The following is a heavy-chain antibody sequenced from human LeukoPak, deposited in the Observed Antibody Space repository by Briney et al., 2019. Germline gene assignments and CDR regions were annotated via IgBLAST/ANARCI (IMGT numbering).Heavy chain of an antibody. CDR3: ARQAYGDYGLFDY. Sequence: GESLKISCKGSGYSFTSYWIGWVRQLPGKGLEWMGIIYPGDSNTRYSPSFQGQVTISADKSISTAYLQWSSLRASDTAMYYCARQAYGDYGLFDYWGQGTLVTVSS. CDR1: GYSFTSYW. CDR2: IYPGDSNT. J-gene: IGHJ4*02. D-gene: IGHD4-17*01. V-gene: IGHV5-51*01.